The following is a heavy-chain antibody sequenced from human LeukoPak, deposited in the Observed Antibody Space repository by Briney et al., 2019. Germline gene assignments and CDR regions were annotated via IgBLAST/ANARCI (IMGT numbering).Heavy chain of an antibody. V-gene: IGHV3-23*01. Sequence: GGSLRLSCAASGFTFSTYAMSWVRQAPGKGMEWVSDISTSGGSTYYADSVKGRFTISRDNSKDTLYLQMNSLRAEDTAVYYCAKVAAPARGYCSSTSCGRGVVPPEVYYFDYWGQGTLVTVSS. CDR1: GFTFSTYA. D-gene: IGHD2-2*01. J-gene: IGHJ4*02. CDR3: AKVAAPARGYCSSTSCGRGVVPPEVYYFDY. CDR2: ISTSGGST.